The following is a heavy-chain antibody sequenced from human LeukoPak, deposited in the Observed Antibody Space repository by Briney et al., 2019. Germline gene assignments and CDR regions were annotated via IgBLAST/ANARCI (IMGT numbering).Heavy chain of an antibody. CDR1: GGSISSYY. CDR3: ARAPPRYDILTGYYFYGMDV. J-gene: IGHJ6*02. CDR2: IYYSGSA. V-gene: IGHV4-59*13. Sequence: SETPSLTCTVSGGSISSYYWSWIRQPQGKGLGRIGNIYYSGSANYNPSLKSRVTISVATSKNQFSLKLSSVTPADTAVYYCARAPPRYDILTGYYFYGMDVWGQGTTVTVSS. D-gene: IGHD3-9*01.